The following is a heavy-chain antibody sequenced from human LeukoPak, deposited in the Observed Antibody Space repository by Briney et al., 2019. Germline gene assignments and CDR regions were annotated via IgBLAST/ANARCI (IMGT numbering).Heavy chain of an antibody. V-gene: IGHV4-39*07. CDR1: GGSISSSSYY. D-gene: IGHD6-6*01. CDR3: ARSPGYSSSSTTQWDYYYYYYMDV. CDR2: IYYSGST. Sequence: SETLSLTCTVSGGSISSSSYYWGWIRQPPGKGLEWIGSIYYSGSTYYNPSLKSRVTMSVDTSKNQFSLKLSSVTAADTAVYYCARSPGYSSSSTTQWDYYYYYYMDVWGKGTTVTVSS. J-gene: IGHJ6*03.